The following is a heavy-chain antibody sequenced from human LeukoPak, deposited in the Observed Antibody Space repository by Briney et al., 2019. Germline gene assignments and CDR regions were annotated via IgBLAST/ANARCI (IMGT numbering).Heavy chain of an antibody. V-gene: IGHV4-31*03. CDR1: GGSISSGGYY. CDR3: ARDLVVPAARTRSYNWFDP. CDR2: IYYSGST. D-gene: IGHD2-2*01. J-gene: IGHJ5*02. Sequence: SETLSLTCTVSGGSISSGGYYWSWIRQHPGKGLEWIGYIYYSGSTYYNPSLKSRVTMSVDTSKNQFSLKLSSVTAADTAVYYCARDLVVPAARTRSYNWFDPWGQGTLVTVSS.